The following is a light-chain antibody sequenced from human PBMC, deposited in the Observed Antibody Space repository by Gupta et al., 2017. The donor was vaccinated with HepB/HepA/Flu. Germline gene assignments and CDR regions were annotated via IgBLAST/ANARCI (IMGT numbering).Light chain of an antibody. V-gene: IGLV3-19*01. CDR3: NSRDSSGNHYV. CDR1: SLGSHY. CDR2: GKN. J-gene: IGLJ1*01. Sequence: SSEVTQDPAVSVALGQTVTITCQGDSLGSHYASWYQQQPGQAPVLVTYGKNNRPSGIPDRFSVSSSGNTASLTITVAQAEDEADYYCNSRDSSGNHYVFGTGTKVTVL.